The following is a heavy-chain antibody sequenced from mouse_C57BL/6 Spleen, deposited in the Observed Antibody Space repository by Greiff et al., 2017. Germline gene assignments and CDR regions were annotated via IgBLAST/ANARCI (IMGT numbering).Heavy chain of an antibody. Sequence: QVQLQQSGPELVKPGASVKISCKASGYAFSSSWMNWVKQRPGKGLEWIGRIYPGDGDTNYNGKFKGKATLTADKSSSTAYMQLSSLTSEDAAVYFCARFYDYDGVDYWGQGTTLTVSS. CDR1: GYAFSSSW. D-gene: IGHD2-4*01. V-gene: IGHV1-82*01. J-gene: IGHJ2*01. CDR3: ARFYDYDGVDY. CDR2: IYPGDGDT.